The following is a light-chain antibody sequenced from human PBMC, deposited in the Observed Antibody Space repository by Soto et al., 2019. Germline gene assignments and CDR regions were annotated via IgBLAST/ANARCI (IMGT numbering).Light chain of an antibody. V-gene: IGLV2-14*01. Sequence: QSALTQPASVSGSPGQSITISCTGTGSDVGGYNYVSWYQQHPGKAPKFMIYEVSNRPSGVSNRFSGSKSGNTASLTISGLQAEDEADYYCSSYTSSSTLVFGGGTKLTVL. J-gene: IGLJ2*01. CDR2: EVS. CDR3: SSYTSSSTLV. CDR1: GSDVGGYNY.